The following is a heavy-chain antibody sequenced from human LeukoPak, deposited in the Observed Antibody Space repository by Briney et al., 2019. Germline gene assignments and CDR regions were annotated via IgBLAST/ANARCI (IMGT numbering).Heavy chain of an antibody. Sequence: ASVKVSCKASGYTFTNYGISWVRQAPGQGLEWLGWISAYNGNTNYAQKLQGRVTMTTERSTNTVYMELRSLKSDATAVYYCARDPLTGGDAFDIWGQGTMVTVSS. J-gene: IGHJ3*02. CDR2: ISAYNGNT. D-gene: IGHD3-9*01. CDR3: ARDPLTGGDAFDI. V-gene: IGHV1-18*04. CDR1: GYTFTNYG.